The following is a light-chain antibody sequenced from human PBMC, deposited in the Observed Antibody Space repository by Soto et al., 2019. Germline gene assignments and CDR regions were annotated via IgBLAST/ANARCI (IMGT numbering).Light chain of an antibody. J-gene: IGLJ3*02. V-gene: IGLV2-14*01. Sequence: QSALTQPASVSGSPGQSITISCTGTSSDIGAFNYVSWYQQHPGKAPKLIIYEVTNRPSGVSDRFSASKSGNTASLTISGLQPEDEAAYHCSSYTGGITYWVFGGGTKLTVL. CDR2: EVT. CDR3: SSYTGGITYWV. CDR1: SSDIGAFNY.